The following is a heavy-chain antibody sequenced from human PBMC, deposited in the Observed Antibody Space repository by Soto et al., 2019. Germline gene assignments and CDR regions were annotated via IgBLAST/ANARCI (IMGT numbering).Heavy chain of an antibody. V-gene: IGHV3-7*01. CDR3: AKVDGNISERGYYFDS. D-gene: IGHD5-12*01. J-gene: IGHJ4*02. CDR1: GFTFSSYW. CDR2: IKQDGSEK. Sequence: GGSLRLPCAASGFTFSSYWMTWVRQAPGKGLEWVANIKQDGSEKYYVDSVKGRFTISRDNAKNSLYLQMNSLRAEDSAVYHCAKVDGNISERGYYFDSWGQGTVVTVSS.